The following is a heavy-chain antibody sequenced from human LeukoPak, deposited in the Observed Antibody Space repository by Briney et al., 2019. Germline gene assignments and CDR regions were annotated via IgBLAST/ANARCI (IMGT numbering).Heavy chain of an antibody. CDR2: INHSGST. CDR1: GVSFSGYY. J-gene: IGHJ3*02. Sequence: SETLSLTSAAYGVSFSGYYWSWIRQPPGKGLEWIGEINHSGSTNYNPSLKSRVTISVDTSKNQFSLKLSSVTAADTAVYYCARMPYSYGLDIWGQGTMVTVSS. CDR3: ARMPYSYGLDI. V-gene: IGHV4-34*01. D-gene: IGHD5-18*01.